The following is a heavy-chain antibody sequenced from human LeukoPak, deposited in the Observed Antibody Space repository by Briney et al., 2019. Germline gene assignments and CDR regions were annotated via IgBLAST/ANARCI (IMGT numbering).Heavy chain of an antibody. CDR1: GGSFSGYY. CDR2: INHSGST. J-gene: IGHJ5*02. Sequence: SETLSLTCAVYGGSFSGYYWSWIRQPPGKGLEWIGEINHSGSTNYNPSLKSRVTISVDTSKNQFSLKLSSVTAADTAVYYCARDLRGYCSGGSCNWFDPWGQGTLVTVSS. V-gene: IGHV4-34*01. CDR3: ARDLRGYCSGGSCNWFDP. D-gene: IGHD2-15*01.